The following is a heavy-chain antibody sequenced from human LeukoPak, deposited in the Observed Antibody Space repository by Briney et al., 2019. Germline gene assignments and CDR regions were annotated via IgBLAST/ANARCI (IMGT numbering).Heavy chain of an antibody. CDR1: GLTFRRYG. Sequence: GGSLRLSCAASGLTFRRYGMHWVRQTPGKGLEWVAFIESDESIRQYADLVKGRFTISRDNSKNMLYLQMNSLRAEDTAVYYCARAALPKQWLRFMDDAFDIWGQGTMVTVSS. CDR2: IESDESIR. V-gene: IGHV3-30*12. CDR3: ARAALPKQWLRFMDDAFDI. J-gene: IGHJ3*02. D-gene: IGHD5-12*01.